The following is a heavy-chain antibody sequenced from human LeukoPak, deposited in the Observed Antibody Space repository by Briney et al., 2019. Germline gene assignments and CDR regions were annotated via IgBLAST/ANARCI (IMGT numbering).Heavy chain of an antibody. D-gene: IGHD3-10*01. Sequence: SETLSLTCTVSGGSISSYYWSWIRQPAGKGLEWIGRIYTSGSTYYNPSLKSRVTISVDTSKNQFSLKLSSVTAADTAVYYCATWGDYYGSGSYYTSPLYYFDYWGQGTLVTVSS. J-gene: IGHJ4*02. V-gene: IGHV4-4*07. CDR2: IYTSGST. CDR3: ATWGDYYGSGSYYTSPLYYFDY. CDR1: GGSISSYY.